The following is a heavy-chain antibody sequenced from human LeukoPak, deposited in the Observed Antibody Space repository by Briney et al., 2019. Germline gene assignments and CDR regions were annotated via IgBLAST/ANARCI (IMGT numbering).Heavy chain of an antibody. Sequence: ASVKVSCKASGYTFTGYYMHWVRQAPGQGLEWMGWINPNSGGTNYAQKFQGRVTMTRDTSISTAYMELSRRRSDDTAVYYCASVEDCSGGSCYSGYWGQGTLVTVSS. CDR1: GYTFTGYY. CDR2: INPNSGGT. J-gene: IGHJ4*02. V-gene: IGHV1-2*02. D-gene: IGHD2-15*01. CDR3: ASVEDCSGGSCYSGY.